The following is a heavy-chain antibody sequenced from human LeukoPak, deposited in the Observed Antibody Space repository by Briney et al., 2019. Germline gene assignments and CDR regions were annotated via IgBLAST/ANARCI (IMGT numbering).Heavy chain of an antibody. Sequence: ASVKVSCKASGYTFTSYYMHWVRQAPGQGLEWMGIINPSGGSTSYAQKFQSRVTMTRDMSTSTVYMELSSLRTEDTAVYYCARGSGTVIVGAIYWGQGTLVTVSS. D-gene: IGHD1-26*01. V-gene: IGHV1-46*01. J-gene: IGHJ4*02. CDR1: GYTFTSYY. CDR3: ARGSGTVIVGAIY. CDR2: INPSGGST.